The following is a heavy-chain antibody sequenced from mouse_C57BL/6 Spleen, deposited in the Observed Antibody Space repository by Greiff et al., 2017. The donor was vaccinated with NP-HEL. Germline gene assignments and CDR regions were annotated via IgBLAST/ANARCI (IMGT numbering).Heavy chain of an antibody. CDR2: IYPGSGST. CDR1: GYTFTSYW. Sequence: VQLQQSGAELVKPGASVKMSCKASGYTFTSYWITWVKQRPGQGLEWIGDIYPGSGSTNYTEKVKSKAKLTVDTSSSTAYMQLSSLTSEDSAVYYCAGFDGYYYAMDYWGQGTSVTVSS. V-gene: IGHV1-55*01. J-gene: IGHJ4*01. CDR3: AGFDGYYYAMDY. D-gene: IGHD2-3*01.